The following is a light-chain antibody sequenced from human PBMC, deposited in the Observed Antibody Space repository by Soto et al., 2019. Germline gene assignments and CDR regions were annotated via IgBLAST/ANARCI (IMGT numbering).Light chain of an antibody. CDR3: SSYTSSSTRV. Sequence: QSALTQPASVSGSPGQSITISCTGTSSDVGGYNYVSWYQQRPGKAPKLMIFDVSPRPSGVSNRFSGSKSGNTASLTISGLQGEVEADYYCSSYTSSSTRVFGGGTKLTVL. V-gene: IGLV2-14*01. CDR2: DVS. CDR1: SSDVGGYNY. J-gene: IGLJ2*01.